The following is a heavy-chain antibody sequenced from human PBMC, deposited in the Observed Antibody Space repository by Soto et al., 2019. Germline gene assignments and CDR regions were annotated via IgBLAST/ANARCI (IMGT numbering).Heavy chain of an antibody. D-gene: IGHD2-2*02. CDR3: ARVVPAAIGSYYYGMDV. CDR1: GYTFTSYD. Sequence: GASVKVSCKASGYTFTSYDINWVRQATGQGLEWMGWMNPNSGNTGYAQKFQGRVTMTRNTSISTAYMELSRLRSDDTAVYYCARVVPAAIGSYYYGMDVWGQGTTVTVSS. V-gene: IGHV1-8*01. CDR2: MNPNSGNT. J-gene: IGHJ6*02.